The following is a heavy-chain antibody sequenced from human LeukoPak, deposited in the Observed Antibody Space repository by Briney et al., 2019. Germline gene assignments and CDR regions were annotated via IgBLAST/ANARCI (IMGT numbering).Heavy chain of an antibody. D-gene: IGHD3-3*01. CDR1: GYSFTSYW. J-gene: IGHJ5*02. V-gene: IGHV5-51*01. Sequence: GESLKISCKGSGYSFTSYWIGWVRQMPGKGLEWMGIIYPGDSDTRYSPSFQGQVTISADKSISTAYLQWSSLKASDTAVYYCARVLGAYYDFWSGYRYPENNWFDPWGQGTLVTVSS. CDR2: IYPGDSDT. CDR3: ARVLGAYYDFWSGYRYPENNWFDP.